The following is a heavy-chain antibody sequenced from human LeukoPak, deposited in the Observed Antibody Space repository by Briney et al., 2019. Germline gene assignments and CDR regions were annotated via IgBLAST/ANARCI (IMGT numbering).Heavy chain of an antibody. J-gene: IGHJ4*02. Sequence: ASVKVSCKASGYTFTGYYMHWVRQAPGQGLEWMGRINPNSGGTNYAQKFQGRVTMTRDTSISTAYMELSRLRSDDTAVYYCARGMWDDSIFDYWGQGTLVTVSP. D-gene: IGHD1-26*01. V-gene: IGHV1-2*06. CDR1: GYTFTGYY. CDR2: INPNSGGT. CDR3: ARGMWDDSIFDY.